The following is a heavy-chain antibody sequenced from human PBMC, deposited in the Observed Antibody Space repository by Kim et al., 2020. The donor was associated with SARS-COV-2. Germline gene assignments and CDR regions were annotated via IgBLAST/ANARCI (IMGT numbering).Heavy chain of an antibody. Sequence: AQTYQGRVTITRDTSTSPVYMQLSSLRSEETAVYYCARGEIRWRGGAFDLWGQGTMVTVSS. D-gene: IGHD4-17*01. CDR3: ARGEIRWRGGAFDL. J-gene: IGHJ3*01. V-gene: IGHV1-46*01.